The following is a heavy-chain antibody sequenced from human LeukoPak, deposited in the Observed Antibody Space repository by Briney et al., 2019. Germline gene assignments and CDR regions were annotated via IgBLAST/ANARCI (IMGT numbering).Heavy chain of an antibody. J-gene: IGHJ4*02. CDR1: GGSFSGYY. CDR3: ARAPHYGISTTFDY. V-gene: IGHV4-34*01. D-gene: IGHD2/OR15-2a*01. Sequence: SETLSLTCAVYGGSFSGYYWSWIRQPPGKGLEWIGEINHSGSTNYNPSLKSRVTISVDTSKNQFSLKLSSVTAADTAVYCCARAPHYGISTTFDYWGQGTLVTVSS. CDR2: INHSGST.